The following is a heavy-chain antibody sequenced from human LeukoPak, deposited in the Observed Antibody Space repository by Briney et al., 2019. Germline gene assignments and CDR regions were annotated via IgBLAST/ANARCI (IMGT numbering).Heavy chain of an antibody. CDR3: ARAPDYDSSGYYSYYFDY. J-gene: IGHJ4*02. V-gene: IGHV4-34*01. D-gene: IGHD3-22*01. Sequence: SSETLSLTCAVYGGSFSGYYWSWIRQPPGKGLEWIGEINHSGSTNYNPSLKSRVTISVDTSKNQFSLKLSSVTAADTAVYYCARAPDYDSSGYYSYYFDYWGQGTLVTVSS. CDR2: INHSGST. CDR1: GGSFSGYY.